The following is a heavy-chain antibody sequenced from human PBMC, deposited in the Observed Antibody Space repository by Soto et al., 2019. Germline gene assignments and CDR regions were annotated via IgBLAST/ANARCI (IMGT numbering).Heavy chain of an antibody. Sequence: QPGGSLRLSCAASGFTFSSYAMSWVRQAPGKGLEWVSAISGSGGSTYYADSVRGRFTISRDNSKNTLYRQMNSLRAEDTAVYYCAKDPVTVRYYYGSRRYPSWGQGTLVTVSS. D-gene: IGHD3-10*01. V-gene: IGHV3-23*01. CDR1: GFTFSSYA. J-gene: IGHJ4*02. CDR2: ISGSGGST. CDR3: AKDPVTVRYYYGSRRYPS.